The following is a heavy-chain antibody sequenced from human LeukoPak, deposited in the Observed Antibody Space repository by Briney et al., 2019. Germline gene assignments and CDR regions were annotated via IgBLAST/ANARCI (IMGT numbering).Heavy chain of an antibody. D-gene: IGHD3-10*01. CDR3: AKDSSIWFGELSDFDY. CDR2: IGSSSSYI. CDR1: GFTFSSYS. V-gene: IGHV3-21*04. J-gene: IGHJ4*02. Sequence: GGSLRLSCAASGFTFSSYSMNWVRQAPGKGLEWVSSIGSSSSYIYYADSVKGRFTISRDNSKNTLYLQMNSLRAEDTAVYYCAKDSSIWFGELSDFDYWGQGTLVTVSS.